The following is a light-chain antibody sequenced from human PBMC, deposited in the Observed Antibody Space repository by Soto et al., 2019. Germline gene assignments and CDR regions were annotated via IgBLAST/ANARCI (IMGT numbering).Light chain of an antibody. CDR2: GAS. Sequence: EIVVTQSPGTLSLSPGERATLSCRASQSVGRNLAWYQQKPGQAPRLLIYGASSRATGIPDRFSGSGSGTDFTLTISRLEPEDFAVYFCQQYGSSLFSFGPGTKVDIK. J-gene: IGKJ3*01. CDR3: QQYGSSLFS. V-gene: IGKV3-20*01. CDR1: QSVGRN.